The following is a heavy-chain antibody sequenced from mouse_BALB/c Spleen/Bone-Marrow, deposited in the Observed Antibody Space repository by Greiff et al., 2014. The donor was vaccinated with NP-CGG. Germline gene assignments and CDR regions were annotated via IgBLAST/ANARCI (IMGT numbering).Heavy chain of an antibody. V-gene: IGHV1-9*01. CDR3: ARIGIRSFDY. Sequence: QVHVKQSGADLVKPGASVKISCKATGYRFNSYWIDWVKQRPGHGLEWIGEILPGSGSTNFNEKFKGKTTFTAYTSSNTAYMQSSILTAEDSAVYYCARIGIRSFDYWGQGTTLTVSS. J-gene: IGHJ2*01. D-gene: IGHD5-2*01. CDR1: GYRFNSYW. CDR2: ILPGSGST.